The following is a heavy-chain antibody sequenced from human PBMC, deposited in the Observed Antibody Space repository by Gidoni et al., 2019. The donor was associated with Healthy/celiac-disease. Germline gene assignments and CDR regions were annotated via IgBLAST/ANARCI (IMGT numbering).Heavy chain of an antibody. Sequence: QVQLVQSGAEVKKPGSSVKVSCKASGGTFSSYANSWVRQPPGQGLEWMGGIIPIFGTANYAQKFQGRVTITADESTSTAYMELSSLRSEDTAVYYCAREVGSGWYRGFDHWGQGTLVTVSS. CDR2: IIPIFGTA. V-gene: IGHV1-69*01. CDR1: GGTFSSYA. D-gene: IGHD6-19*01. CDR3: AREVGSGWYRGFDH. J-gene: IGHJ4*02.